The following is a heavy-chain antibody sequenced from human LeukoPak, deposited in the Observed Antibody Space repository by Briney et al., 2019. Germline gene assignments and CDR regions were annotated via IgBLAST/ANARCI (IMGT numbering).Heavy chain of an antibody. Sequence: GGSLRLSCVASGFTFDDHAMHWVRQAPGKGLEWVSGISWNSGNIGYADSVKGRFTISRDNAEKSLFLQMNSLRAEDTALYYCARDPTAAGADYWGQGTLVTVSS. CDR2: ISWNSGNI. J-gene: IGHJ4*02. V-gene: IGHV3-9*01. CDR3: ARDPTAAGADY. CDR1: GFTFDDHA. D-gene: IGHD6-13*01.